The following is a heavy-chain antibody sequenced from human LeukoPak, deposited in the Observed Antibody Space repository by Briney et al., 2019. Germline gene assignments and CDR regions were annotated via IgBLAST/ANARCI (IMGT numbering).Heavy chain of an antibody. D-gene: IGHD3-3*01. J-gene: IGHJ3*02. Sequence: GASVTVSCKASGYTFTGYYTHWVRQAPGQGLEWMGWINPNSGGTNDAQKFQGRVTMTRDTSISTDYMELSRLRSDDTAVYYCASSGGLRFTIYDAFDIWGQGTMVTVSS. CDR3: ASSGGLRFTIYDAFDI. CDR1: GYTFTGYY. CDR2: INPNSGGT. V-gene: IGHV1-2*02.